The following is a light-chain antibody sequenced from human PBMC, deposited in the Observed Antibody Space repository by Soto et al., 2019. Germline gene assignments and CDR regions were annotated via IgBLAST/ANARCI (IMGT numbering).Light chain of an antibody. CDR3: QQSLTIPYT. J-gene: IGKJ2*01. Sequence: DIQMTQSPSSLSASVRDRVTITCRASQTIRTHLNWYQQKPGKAPKLLIYAASTLQSGVPSRFSGSGSGTDFTLTINSLQPEDFATYYCQQSLTIPYTFGQGTKLEIK. CDR1: QTIRTH. V-gene: IGKV1-39*01. CDR2: AAS.